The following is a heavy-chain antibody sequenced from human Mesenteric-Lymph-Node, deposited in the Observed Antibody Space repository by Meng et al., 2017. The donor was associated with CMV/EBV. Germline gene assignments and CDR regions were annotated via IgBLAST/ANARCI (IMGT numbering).Heavy chain of an antibody. CDR1: GFNFRNYA. CDR3: AKGTYNWNDYFDY. Sequence: GGSLRLSCAASGFNFRNYAMSWVRLAPGKGLEWVSSINRNGGGADYADSVKGRFTISRDNSKNTLFLQMNGLRAEDTAVYYCAKGTYNWNDYFDYWGQGTLVTVSS. D-gene: IGHD1-20*01. J-gene: IGHJ4*02. CDR2: INRNGGGA. V-gene: IGHV3-23*01.